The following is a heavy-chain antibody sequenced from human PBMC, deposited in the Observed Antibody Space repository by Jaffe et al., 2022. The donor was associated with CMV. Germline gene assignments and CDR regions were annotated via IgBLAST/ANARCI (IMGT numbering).Heavy chain of an antibody. D-gene: IGHD3-22*01. CDR3: ARELMVYYYDSSGYTP. CDR1: GGSFSGYY. J-gene: IGHJ5*02. CDR2: INHSGST. V-gene: IGHV4-34*01. Sequence: QVQLQQWGAGLLKPSETLSLTCAVYGGSFSGYYWSWIRQPPGKGLEWIGEINHSGSTNYNPSLKSRVTISVDTSKNQFSLKLSSVTAADTAVYYCARELMVYYYDSSGYTPWGQGTLVTVSS.